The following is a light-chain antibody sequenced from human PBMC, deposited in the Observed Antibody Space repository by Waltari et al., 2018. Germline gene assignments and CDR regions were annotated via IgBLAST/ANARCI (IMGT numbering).Light chain of an antibody. CDR2: AAS. CDR1: QGISSN. V-gene: IGKV1-8*01. CDR3: QQYYNTPFT. J-gene: IGKJ3*01. Sequence: AIRMTQSPSSFSASTGDRVTITCRASQGISSNLAWYQQKPGKAPKLLIYAASTLQSGVPSRFSGSGSGTDFTLTISCLQSEDFATYYCQQYYNTPFTFGPGTKVDVK.